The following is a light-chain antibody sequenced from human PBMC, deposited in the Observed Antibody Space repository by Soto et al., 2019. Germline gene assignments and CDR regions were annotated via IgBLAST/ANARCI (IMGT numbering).Light chain of an antibody. CDR3: SSYTTSNTRQIV. J-gene: IGLJ1*01. Sequence: QSVLTQPASVSGSPGQSITISCTGTSSDVGGYNYVSWYQHHPGKAPKLMIYDVSNRPSGVSNRFSGSNSGNTASLTISGLQPKDEADYYCSSYTTSNTRQIVLGTGTKLTVL. CDR1: SSDVGGYNY. V-gene: IGLV2-14*03. CDR2: DVS.